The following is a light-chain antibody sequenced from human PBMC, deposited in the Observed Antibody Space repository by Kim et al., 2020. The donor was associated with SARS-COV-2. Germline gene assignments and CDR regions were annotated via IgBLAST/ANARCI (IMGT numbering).Light chain of an antibody. CDR3: QQYNNWPL. CDR1: QSVGSS. CDR2: RAS. J-gene: IGKJ4*01. V-gene: IGKV3-15*01. Sequence: EIVMTQSPATLSVSPGERATLSCRASQSVGSSLAWYQQKPGQAPRLLIYRASTRATGIPARFSGSGSGTEFTLTISSLQSEDFAVYYCQQYNNWPLFGGGTKVDIK.